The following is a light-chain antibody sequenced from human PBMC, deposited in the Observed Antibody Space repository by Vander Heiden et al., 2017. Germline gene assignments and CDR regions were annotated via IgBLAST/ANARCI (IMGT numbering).Light chain of an antibody. J-gene: IGKJ1*01. CDR3: LQHNSYPPTWT. CDR2: AAS. V-gene: IGKV1-17*01. CDR1: QGIRND. Sequence: DIQMTQSPSSLCASVGHTVTTTCRASQGIRNDLGWYQQKPGKTPKRLIYAASSLQSGVPSRFSGSGSGTEFTLTISSLQPEDFATYYGLQHNSYPPTWTFGQGTKVEIK.